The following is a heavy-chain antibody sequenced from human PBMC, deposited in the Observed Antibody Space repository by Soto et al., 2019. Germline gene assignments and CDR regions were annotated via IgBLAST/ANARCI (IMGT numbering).Heavy chain of an antibody. Sequence: VGSLRLSCAASGFTFSSYAMHWVRQAPGKGLEWVAVISYEGSNKYYADYVKGRFTVSRDNSKNTLFVQMSSLRAEDTAVYYCARDGGYYYGSGSYREPYYYYGMDVWGQGTTVTVS. J-gene: IGHJ6*02. CDR3: ARDGGYYYGSGSYREPYYYYGMDV. CDR1: GFTFSSYA. CDR2: ISYEGSNK. D-gene: IGHD3-10*01. V-gene: IGHV3-30-3*01.